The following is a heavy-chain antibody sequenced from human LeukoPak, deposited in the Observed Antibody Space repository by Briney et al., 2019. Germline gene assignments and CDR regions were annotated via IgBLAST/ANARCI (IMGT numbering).Heavy chain of an antibody. CDR3: ARACAAADVLDY. J-gene: IGHJ4*02. V-gene: IGHV3-13*04. D-gene: IGHD6-13*01. CDR2: IGTAGDT. CDR1: GFTFSSYD. Sequence: GGSLRLSCAASGFTFSSYDMHRVRQATGKGLEWVSAIGTAGDTYYPGSVKGRFTISRENAKNSLYLQMNSLRAGDTAVYYCARACAAADVLDYWGQGTLVTVSS.